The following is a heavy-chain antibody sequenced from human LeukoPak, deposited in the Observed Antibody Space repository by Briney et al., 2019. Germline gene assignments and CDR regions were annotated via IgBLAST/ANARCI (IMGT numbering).Heavy chain of an antibody. Sequence: PGGSLRLSCAASGFTFSSYGMHWVRQAPGKGLEWVAVIWYDGSNKYYADSVKGRFTISRDNSKNTLYLQMNSLRAEDTAVYYCARAHCSSTSCYNDFGVVISPYYYYYMDVWGKGTTVTVSS. CDR1: GFTFSSYG. D-gene: IGHD2-2*02. V-gene: IGHV3-33*01. CDR3: ARAHCSSTSCYNDFGVVISPYYYYYMDV. J-gene: IGHJ6*03. CDR2: IWYDGSNK.